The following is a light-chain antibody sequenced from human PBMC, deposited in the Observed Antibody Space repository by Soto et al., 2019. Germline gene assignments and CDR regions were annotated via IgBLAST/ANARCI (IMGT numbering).Light chain of an antibody. CDR1: SSDVGGYNY. Sequence: QSALTQPASVSGSLGQSITISCTGTSSDVGGYNYVSWYQQHPGKAPKLMIYEVGNRPSGVSNRFSGSKSVNTASLTISGLQADDEPDYYCASYTSSSLWVFGRGTKLTVL. V-gene: IGLV2-14*01. CDR2: EVG. J-gene: IGLJ3*02. CDR3: ASYTSSSLWV.